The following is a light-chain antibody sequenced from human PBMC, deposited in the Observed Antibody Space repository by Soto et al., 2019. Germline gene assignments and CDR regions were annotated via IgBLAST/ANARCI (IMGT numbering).Light chain of an antibody. Sequence: EIVLTQSPGTLSLSPGERATLFCRADRIVTNSYLAWYQQKPGQAPSLLIYGASRRATGIPGRFSGSGSGTDFTLTISRLEPEDCAVYYCQQYGSSPVTFGQGTRLEIK. J-gene: IGKJ5*01. CDR1: RIVTNSY. CDR3: QQYGSSPVT. V-gene: IGKV3-20*01. CDR2: GAS.